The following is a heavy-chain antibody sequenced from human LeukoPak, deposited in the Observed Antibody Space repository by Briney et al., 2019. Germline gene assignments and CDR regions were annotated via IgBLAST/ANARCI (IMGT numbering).Heavy chain of an antibody. CDR2: IFTSGSI. CDR3: ASTLGYGWFDP. D-gene: IGHD1-1*01. CDR1: GDSIGRYY. V-gene: IGHV4-4*07. Sequence: SETLSLTCTVSGDSIGRYYWSWIRQPPGKGLEWIGHIFTSGSINYNPSLRSRVTMSVDTSKNQFSLQLSSVTAADTAVYYCASTLGYGWFDPWGQGTLVTVSS. J-gene: IGHJ5*02.